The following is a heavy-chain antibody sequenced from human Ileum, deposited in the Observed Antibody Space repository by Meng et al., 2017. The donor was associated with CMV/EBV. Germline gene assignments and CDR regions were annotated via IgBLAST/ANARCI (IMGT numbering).Heavy chain of an antibody. V-gene: IGHV4-39*01. D-gene: IGHD6-13*01. CDR1: GGSVSYTSYY. CDR2: LSHSGGT. J-gene: IGHJ4*02. CDR3: VRLGSAAGDS. Sequence: SETLSLTCSVSGGSVSYTSYYWGWIRQPPGKGLEWIGSLSHSGGTYYNPSLKGRVTISLDTSKNQFSLNLSSVTATDAAVYYCVRLGSAAGDSWGQGTLVTVSS.